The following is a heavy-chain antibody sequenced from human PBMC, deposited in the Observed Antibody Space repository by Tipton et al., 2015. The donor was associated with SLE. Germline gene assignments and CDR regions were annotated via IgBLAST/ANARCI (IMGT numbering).Heavy chain of an antibody. J-gene: IGHJ3*02. CDR1: GGSISSHY. Sequence: TLSLTCTVSGGSISSHYWSWIRRPPGKALEWIAYINYSGSTNYNPSLKSRVTMSVDTSKNQFSLKLSSVTAADTAVYYRATYHNILTEYYDPKSINAFDIWGRGTMVSVSS. D-gene: IGHD3-9*01. CDR3: ATYHNILTEYYDPKSINAFDI. V-gene: IGHV4-59*11. CDR2: INYSGST.